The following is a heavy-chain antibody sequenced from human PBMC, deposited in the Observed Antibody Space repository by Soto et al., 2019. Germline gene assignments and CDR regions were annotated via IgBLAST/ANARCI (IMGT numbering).Heavy chain of an antibody. Sequence: GGSLRLSCAVSGFTFSSYWMSWVRQAPGKGLEWVANIKPDGSDRYYVDSVKGRFTISRDNADNSLYLQMNSLRAEDTAVYYCARDPTAGTSDYWGQGTLVTVSS. D-gene: IGHD1-1*01. V-gene: IGHV3-7*01. CDR1: GFTFSSYW. CDR2: IKPDGSDR. J-gene: IGHJ4*02. CDR3: ARDPTAGTSDY.